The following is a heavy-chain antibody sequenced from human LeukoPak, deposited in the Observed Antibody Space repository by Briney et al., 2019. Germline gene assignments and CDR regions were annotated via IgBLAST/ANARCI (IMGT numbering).Heavy chain of an antibody. CDR1: GFAFSGST. D-gene: IGHD1-26*01. V-gene: IGHV3-73*01. J-gene: IGHJ6*02. CDR3: SSGTDYYDYGMTS. CDR2: IRSKPSSYAT. Sequence: GGSLRLSCAASGFAFSGSTVHWVRRASGKGLEWVGRIRSKPSSYATVYAESVKGRFTISRDDSKNTAYLQMNSLKTEDTAVYYCSSGTDYYDYGMTSGAKGPRLPSP.